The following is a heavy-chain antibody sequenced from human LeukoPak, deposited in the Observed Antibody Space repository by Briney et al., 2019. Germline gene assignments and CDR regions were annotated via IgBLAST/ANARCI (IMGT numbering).Heavy chain of an antibody. CDR2: ISGSGDST. J-gene: IGHJ4*02. D-gene: IGHD6-13*01. V-gene: IGHV3-23*01. Sequence: GGSLRLSCAASGFTFSNYAMSWVRQAPGKGLEWVSVISGSGDSTYYADSVKGRFTISRDNAKNTLYLQMNNLRAEDTAVYYCATALYSSITSTMNWGQGTLVTVSS. CDR3: ATALYSSITSTMN. CDR1: GFTFSNYA.